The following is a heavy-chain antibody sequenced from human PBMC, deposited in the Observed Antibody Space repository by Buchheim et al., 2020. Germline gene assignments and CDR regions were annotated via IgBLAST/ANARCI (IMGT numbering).Heavy chain of an antibody. V-gene: IGHV3-30*04. CDR3: ARESYGDYAWYFDL. J-gene: IGHJ2*01. CDR1: GFTFSSYA. Sequence: QVQLVESGGGVVQPGRSLRLSCAASGFTFSSYAMHWVRQAPGKGLEWVAVISYDGSNTYYADSVKGRFTISSDNSKNTLYLQMNSLRAEDTAVYYCARESYGDYAWYFDLWGRGTL. CDR2: ISYDGSNT. D-gene: IGHD4-17*01.